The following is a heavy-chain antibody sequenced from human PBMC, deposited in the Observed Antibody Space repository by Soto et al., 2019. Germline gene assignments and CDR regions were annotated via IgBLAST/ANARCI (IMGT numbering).Heavy chain of an antibody. V-gene: IGHV4-34*01. J-gene: IGHJ6*02. D-gene: IGHD4-17*01. CDR3: ARDDYGDHYYYGMEV. CDR2: IKHSGST. Sequence: QVQLQQWGVGLLKPSETLSLTCAVYGGSFSGNYWNWIRQPPGKGLEWIGEIKHSGSTSYNPSLMSRVTISVDTSKNQFSLRLTSVTAADTAVYYCARDDYGDHYYYGMEVWGQETTVTVFS. CDR1: GGSFSGNY.